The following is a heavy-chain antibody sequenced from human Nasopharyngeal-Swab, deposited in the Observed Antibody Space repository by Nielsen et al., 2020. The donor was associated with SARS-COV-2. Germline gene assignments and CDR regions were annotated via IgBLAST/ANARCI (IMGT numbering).Heavy chain of an antibody. J-gene: IGHJ4*02. V-gene: IGHV3-73*01. Sequence: GESLKIYCAASGFIFSDSAIHWVRQASGKGLEWVGRIRSKGNSYATEYAASVEGRFTISRDDSKNTAYRQMNSLMTEDTAVYYCSRCGGSCYTGKDYLGQGTLVNVSS. CDR2: IRSKGNSYAT. CDR3: SRCGGSCYTGKDY. CDR1: GFIFSDSA. D-gene: IGHD2-15*01.